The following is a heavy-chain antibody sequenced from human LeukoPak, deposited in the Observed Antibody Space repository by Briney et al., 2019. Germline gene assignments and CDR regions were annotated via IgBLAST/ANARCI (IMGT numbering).Heavy chain of an antibody. Sequence: ASVKVSCKASGYTFTSYYMHWVRQAPGQGLEWMGIINHSGGSTSYAQKFQGRVTMTRDTSTSTVYMELSSLRSEDTAVYYCARGGSTGYSLYYYYYGMDVWGQGTTVTVSS. CDR3: ARGGSTGYSLYYYYYGMDV. D-gene: IGHD3-9*01. CDR2: INHSGGST. V-gene: IGHV1-46*01. J-gene: IGHJ6*02. CDR1: GYTFTSYY.